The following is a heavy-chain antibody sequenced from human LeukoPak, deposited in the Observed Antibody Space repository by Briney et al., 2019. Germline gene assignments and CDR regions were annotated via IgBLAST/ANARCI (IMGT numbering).Heavy chain of an antibody. V-gene: IGHV3-9*01. D-gene: IGHD6-19*01. Sequence: SGGSLRLSCAGSGFTFEDYAMHWVRQAPGKGLEWLSIISYNGGFIDYADSVKARFTISRDNSKNSLYLQLDSLRAEDTAIYYCAKVRGKYSSHFFFDYWGQGTLVTVSS. CDR1: GFTFEDYA. CDR2: ISYNGGFI. CDR3: AKVRGKYSSHFFFDY. J-gene: IGHJ4*02.